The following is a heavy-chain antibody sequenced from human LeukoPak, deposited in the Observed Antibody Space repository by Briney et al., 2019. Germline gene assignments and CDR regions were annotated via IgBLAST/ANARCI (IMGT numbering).Heavy chain of an antibody. CDR2: IYYSGST. CDR3: ARYYYDTSGYPHYFDY. V-gene: IGHV4-59*08. Sequence: SETLSLTCTVSGGSISPYHWSWIRQPPGKGLEWIGYIYYSGSTYYNPSLKSRVTISVDTSKNQFSLKLSSVTAADTAVYYCARYYYDTSGYPHYFDYWGQGTLVTVSS. CDR1: GGSISPYH. D-gene: IGHD3-22*01. J-gene: IGHJ4*02.